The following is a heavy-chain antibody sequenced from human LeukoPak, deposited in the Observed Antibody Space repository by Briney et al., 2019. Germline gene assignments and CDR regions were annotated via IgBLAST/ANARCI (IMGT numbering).Heavy chain of an antibody. J-gene: IGHJ4*02. D-gene: IGHD6-13*01. CDR3: AKDFIPGIAANYFDY. CDR1: GFTFSSYG. Sequence: QPGGSLRLSCAASGFTFSSYGMHWVRQAPGKGLEWVAVISYDGSNKYYADSVKGRFTISRDNSKNTLYLQMNSLRAEDTAVYYCAKDFIPGIAANYFDYWGQGTLVTVSS. CDR2: ISYDGSNK. V-gene: IGHV3-30*18.